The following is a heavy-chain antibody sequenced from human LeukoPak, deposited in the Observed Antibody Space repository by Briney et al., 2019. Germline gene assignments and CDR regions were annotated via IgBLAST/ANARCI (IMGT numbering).Heavy chain of an antibody. D-gene: IGHD4-17*01. CDR1: GFTFSSYA. CDR3: AKVDDYGDHGAFDI. V-gene: IGHV3-23*01. Sequence: GGYLRLSCAASGFTFSSYAMSWVRQAPGKGLEWVSAISGSGGSTYYADSVKGRFTISRDNSKNTLYLQMNSLSAEDTAVYYCAKVDDYGDHGAFDIWGQGTMVTVSS. CDR2: ISGSGGST. J-gene: IGHJ3*02.